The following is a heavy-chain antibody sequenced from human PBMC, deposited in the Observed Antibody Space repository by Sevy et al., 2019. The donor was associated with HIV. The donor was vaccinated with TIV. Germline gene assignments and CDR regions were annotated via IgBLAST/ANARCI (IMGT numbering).Heavy chain of an antibody. CDR3: TTSFGVIAGDDFDY. Sequence: GGSLRLSCAASGFTLSTTWMTWVRQAPGKGLEWVANINQDGGAIYYVDSVKGRFTISRDNTKNSLYLQMRSLRVEDTAVYYCTTSFGVIAGDDFDYWGQGTLVTVSS. J-gene: IGHJ4*01. V-gene: IGHV3-7*01. D-gene: IGHD3-3*01. CDR1: GFTLSTTW. CDR2: INQDGGAI.